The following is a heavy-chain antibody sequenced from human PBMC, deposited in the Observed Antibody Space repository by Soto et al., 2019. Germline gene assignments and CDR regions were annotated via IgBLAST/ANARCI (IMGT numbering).Heavy chain of an antibody. V-gene: IGHV3-30-3*01. D-gene: IGHD3-22*01. J-gene: IGHJ1*01. Sequence: PGGSLRLSCAASGFTFSSYAMHWVRQAPGKGLEWVAVISYDGSNKYYADSVKGRFTISRDNSKNTLYLQMNSLRAEDTAVYYCARESKMSSGYYSHAPEYFQHWGQGTLVTVSS. CDR1: GFTFSSYA. CDR2: ISYDGSNK. CDR3: ARESKMSSGYYSHAPEYFQH.